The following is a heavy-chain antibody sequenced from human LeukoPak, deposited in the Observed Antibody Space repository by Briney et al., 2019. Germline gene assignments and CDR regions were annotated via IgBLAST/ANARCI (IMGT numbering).Heavy chain of an antibody. J-gene: IGHJ4*02. CDR2: IYSGGST. D-gene: IGHD3-10*01. CDR1: GFVVSSNY. CDR3: ARDGGYYYGSGSYFDY. Sequence: GGSLRLSCAVSGFVVSSNYMSWVRQAPGKGLEWVSVIYSGGSTYYADSVKGRFTISRDNSKNTLYLQMNSLRAEDTAVYYCARDGGYYYGSGSYFDYWGQGTLVTVSS. V-gene: IGHV3-53*01.